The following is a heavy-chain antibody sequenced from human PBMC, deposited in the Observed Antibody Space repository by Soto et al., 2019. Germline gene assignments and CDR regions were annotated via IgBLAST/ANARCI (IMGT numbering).Heavy chain of an antibody. CDR1: GGSISSGGYY. V-gene: IGHV4-31*03. CDR3: ARVTLSNYVGDYFDY. Sequence: QVQLQESGPGLVKPSQNLSLTCTVSGGSISSGGYYWSWIRQHPGKGLEWIGFIHHSGSTYYNPSLKSRVTISVDTSKNQFSLKLSSVTAADTAVYYCARVTLSNYVGDYFDYWGQGTLVTVSS. D-gene: IGHD4-4*01. CDR2: IHHSGST. J-gene: IGHJ4*02.